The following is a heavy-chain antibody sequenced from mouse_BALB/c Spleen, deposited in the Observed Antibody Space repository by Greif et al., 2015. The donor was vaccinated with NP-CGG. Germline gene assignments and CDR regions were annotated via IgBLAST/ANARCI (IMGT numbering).Heavy chain of an antibody. CDR3: ATGTYFDV. V-gene: IGHV1-7*01. D-gene: IGHD4-1*01. Sequence: VQLQQSGAGLAKPGASVKMSCKASGYTFTSYWMHWVKQRPGQVLEWIGYINPSTGYTEYNQKFKDKATLTADKSSSTAYMQLSSLTSEDPAVYYCATGTYFDVWGAGTTVTVSS. CDR1: GYTFTSYW. CDR2: INPSTGYT. J-gene: IGHJ1*01.